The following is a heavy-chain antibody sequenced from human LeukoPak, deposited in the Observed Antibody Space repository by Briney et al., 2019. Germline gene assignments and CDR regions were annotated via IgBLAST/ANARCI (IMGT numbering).Heavy chain of an antibody. J-gene: IGHJ4*02. CDR2: ISGSGGST. CDR3: AKDTYSGDYPDY. V-gene: IGHV3-23*01. Sequence: PGGSLRLSCAASGFTFSSYAMSWVRHAPGKGLEWVSAISGSGGSTYYADSVKGRFTISRDNSNNTLYLQMNSLRAEDTAVYYCAKDTYSGDYPDYWGQGTLVTVSS. D-gene: IGHD4-17*01. CDR1: GFTFSSYA.